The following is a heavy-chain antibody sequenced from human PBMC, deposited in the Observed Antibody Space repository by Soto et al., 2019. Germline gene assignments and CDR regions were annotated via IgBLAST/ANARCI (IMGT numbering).Heavy chain of an antibody. CDR2: ISPYIGKA. V-gene: IGHV1-18*01. Sequence: ASVKVSCKASGYTFTSYDISWVRQAPGQGLEWMGWISPYIGKANYAQKLQGRVTMTTDASTSTAYMELRSLRSEDTAVYYCASVLELYGIDVRARRTTVTGSS. D-gene: IGHD1-7*01. J-gene: IGHJ6*02. CDR3: ASVLELYGIDV. CDR1: GYTFTSYD.